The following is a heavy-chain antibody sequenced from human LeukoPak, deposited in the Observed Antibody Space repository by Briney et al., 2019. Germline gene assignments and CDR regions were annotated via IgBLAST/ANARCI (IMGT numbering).Heavy chain of an antibody. D-gene: IGHD7-27*01. V-gene: IGHV4-39*01. CDR3: ARPKDTHWGSPWYFDL. Sequence: SETLSLTCTVSGGSISSSSYYWGWIRQPPGKGLEWIGSIYYSGSTYYNPSLKSRVTISVDTSKNQFSLKLSSVTAAHTAVYYCARPKDTHWGSPWYFDLWGRGTLVTVSS. CDR2: IYYSGST. CDR1: GGSISSSSYY. J-gene: IGHJ2*01.